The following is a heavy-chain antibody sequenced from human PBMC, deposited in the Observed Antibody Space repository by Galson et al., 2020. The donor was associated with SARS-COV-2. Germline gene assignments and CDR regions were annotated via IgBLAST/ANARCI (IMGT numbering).Heavy chain of an antibody. D-gene: IGHD3-10*01. Sequence: SETLSLTCAVSGSSISSGGYSWSWIRQPPGKGLEWIGYIYHSGSTYYNPSLKSRVTISVDRSKNQFSLKLSSVTAADTAVYYCARGLLWFGELSIDSFDYWGQGTLVTVSS. CDR2: IYHSGST. J-gene: IGHJ4*02. CDR1: GSSISSGGYS. V-gene: IGHV4-30-2*01. CDR3: ARGLLWFGELSIDSFDY.